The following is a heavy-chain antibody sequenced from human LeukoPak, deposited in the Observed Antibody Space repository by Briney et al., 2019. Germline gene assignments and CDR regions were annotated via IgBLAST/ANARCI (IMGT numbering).Heavy chain of an antibody. V-gene: IGHV3-21*01. D-gene: IGHD3-3*01. J-gene: IGHJ3*02. CDR1: AFTFSSYT. CDR2: VSSSSSYV. CDR3: ARGLRIFGVVPEGGGFDI. Sequence: GGSLRLSCAASAFTFSSYTMNWVRQAPGKGLEWVSSVSSSSSYVYYADSVKGRFTISRDNAKNSLYLQMNSLRAEDTAVYYCARGLRIFGVVPEGGGFDIWGQGTMFTVSS.